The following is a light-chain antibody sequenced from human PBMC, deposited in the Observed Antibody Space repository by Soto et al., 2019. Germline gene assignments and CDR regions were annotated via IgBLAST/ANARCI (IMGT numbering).Light chain of an antibody. J-gene: IGKJ4*01. Sequence: DIEMTQSPSTLSASVGDRVTITCRASQSIGDWLAWYQQKPGKAPKLLIYKASSLESGVPSRFSGSGSGTEFTLTISSLQPDDFATYYCQQYNSYSRLTFGGGTKVDIK. V-gene: IGKV1-5*03. CDR1: QSIGDW. CDR3: QQYNSYSRLT. CDR2: KAS.